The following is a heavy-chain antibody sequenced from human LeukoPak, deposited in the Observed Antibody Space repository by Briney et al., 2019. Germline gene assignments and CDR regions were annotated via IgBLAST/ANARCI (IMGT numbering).Heavy chain of an antibody. CDR1: GGSFSGYY. CDR2: INHSGST. J-gene: IGHJ4*02. Sequence: SETLSLTCAVYGGSFSGYYWSWIRQPPGKGLEWIGEINHSGSTNYNPSLKSRVTISVDTSKNQFSLKLSSVTAADTAVYYCARQNFERYCSGGSCYFFDYWGQGTLVTVSS. D-gene: IGHD2-15*01. CDR3: ARQNFERYCSGGSCYFFDY. V-gene: IGHV4-34*01.